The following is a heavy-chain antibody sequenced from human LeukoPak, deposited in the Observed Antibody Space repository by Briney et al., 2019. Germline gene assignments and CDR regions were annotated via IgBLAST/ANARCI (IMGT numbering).Heavy chain of an antibody. CDR1: GFTFSSYA. CDR2: ISGSGTST. CDR3: ARDLAPLHSNGMDV. V-gene: IGHV3-23*01. J-gene: IGHJ6*02. D-gene: IGHD4-11*01. Sequence: PGGSLRLSCAASGFTFSSYAMSWVRQAPGRGLEWVSGISGSGTSTYYADSVKGRFTISRDSSKNTLYLQMNSLRAEDTAVYYCARDLAPLHSNGMDVWGQGTTVTVSS.